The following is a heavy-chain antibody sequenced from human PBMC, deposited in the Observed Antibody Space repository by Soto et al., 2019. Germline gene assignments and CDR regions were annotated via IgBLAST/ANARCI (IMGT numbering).Heavy chain of an antibody. D-gene: IGHD3-9*01. CDR1: GYTFTRYA. V-gene: IGHV1-3*04. CDR2: INTGNGNS. CDR3: ARNVDYFDP. Sequence: QVQLVQSGPEVKKPGASVKVSCKASGYTFTRYAMHWVRQAPGQGLEWMGWINTGNGNSHYSQKFQGRVTFTRDTSATTAYMXLTXXXXXXXXXYFCARNVDYFDPWGQGTXVTV. J-gene: IGHJ5*02.